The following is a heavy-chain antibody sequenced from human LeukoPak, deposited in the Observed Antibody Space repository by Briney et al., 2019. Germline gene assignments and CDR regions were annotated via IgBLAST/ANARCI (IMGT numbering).Heavy chain of an antibody. CDR2: FDPEDGET. Sequence: ASVKVSCKVSGYSVTEVAIHWVRQAPGKGLEWMGGFDPEDGETIYAQKFQGRVTMTEDTSTDTAYMELSSLRSEDTAVYYCATDLGYSSGWYWGQGTLVTVSS. CDR3: ATDLGYSSGWY. V-gene: IGHV1-24*01. CDR1: GYSVTEVA. D-gene: IGHD6-19*01. J-gene: IGHJ4*02.